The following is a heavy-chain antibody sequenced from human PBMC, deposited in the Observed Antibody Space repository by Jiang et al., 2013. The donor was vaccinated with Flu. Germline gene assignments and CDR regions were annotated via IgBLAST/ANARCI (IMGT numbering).Heavy chain of an antibody. CDR3: ASKVGYCSGGDCYRYFLDS. CDR1: GGTFTSYA. CDR2: IIPILETA. J-gene: IGHJ4*02. Sequence: SGAEVKKPGSSVKVSCTASGGTFTSYAISWVRQAPGQGLEWMGGIIPILETANYAQKFQGRVTITADKRRRTAYMELSSLRSEDTAVYYCASKVGYCSGGDCYRYFLDSWGQGTLVTVSS. D-gene: IGHD2-15*01. V-gene: IGHV1-69*06.